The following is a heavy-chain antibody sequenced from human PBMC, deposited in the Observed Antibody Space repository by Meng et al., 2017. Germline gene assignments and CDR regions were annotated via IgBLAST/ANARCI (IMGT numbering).Heavy chain of an antibody. V-gene: IGHV1-3*01. CDR2: INAGNGNT. Sequence: QVPRVQSGAEGKKPGASVKVSCKASGYTFTSYAMHWVRQAPGQRLEWMGWINAGNGNTKYSQKFQGRVTITRDTSASTAYMELSSLRSEDTAVYYCARSHVLLWFGEDLDYWGQGTLVTVSS. J-gene: IGHJ4*02. CDR1: GYTFTSYA. D-gene: IGHD3-10*01. CDR3: ARSHVLLWFGEDLDY.